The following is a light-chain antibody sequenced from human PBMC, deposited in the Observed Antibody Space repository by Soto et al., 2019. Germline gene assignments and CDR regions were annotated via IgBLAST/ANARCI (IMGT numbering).Light chain of an antibody. CDR2: GAS. J-gene: IGKJ1*01. CDR3: QQYSIWRT. CDR1: ESVSNN. V-gene: IGKV3-15*01. Sequence: EIVMTQSPATLSLCPGERATLSCRASESVSNNLAWYQQKAGQAPRLLIYGASTRATGIPARFSGSGSGTEFTLTISSLQSEDFAVYYCQQYSIWRTFGQGTKV.